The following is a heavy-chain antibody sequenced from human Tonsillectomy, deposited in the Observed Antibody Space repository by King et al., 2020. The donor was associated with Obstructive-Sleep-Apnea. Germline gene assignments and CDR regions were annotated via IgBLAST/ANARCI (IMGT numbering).Heavy chain of an antibody. CDR1: GFTFSSYS. CDR3: ARGYCSGGSCYSGDAFDI. D-gene: IGHD2-15*01. V-gene: IGHV3-48*04. J-gene: IGHJ3*02. Sequence: VQLVESGGGLVQPGGSLRLSCAASGFTFSSYSMNWVRQAPGKGLEWVSYISSSSSIIYYADSVKGRFTISRDNAKNSLYLQMTSLGAEDTALYYCARGYCSGGSCYSGDAFDIWGQGTMVTVSS. CDR2: ISSSSSII.